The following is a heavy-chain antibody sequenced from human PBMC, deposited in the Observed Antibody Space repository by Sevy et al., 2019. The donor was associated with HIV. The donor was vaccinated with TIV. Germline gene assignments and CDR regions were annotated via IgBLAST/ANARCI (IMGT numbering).Heavy chain of an antibody. CDR1: VASVSSGKYY. CDR3: AREIYFYENSGFYYFDS. Sequence: SETLSLTCNVSVASVSSGKYYWTWIRQPPGKDLEWIGHVSYSGRTNYNPSLKSRVTISEDTSKNQFSLSLISVTAADTATYYCAREIYFYENSGFYYFDSWGLGILVTLSS. D-gene: IGHD3-22*01. V-gene: IGHV4-61*01. CDR2: VSYSGRT. J-gene: IGHJ4*02.